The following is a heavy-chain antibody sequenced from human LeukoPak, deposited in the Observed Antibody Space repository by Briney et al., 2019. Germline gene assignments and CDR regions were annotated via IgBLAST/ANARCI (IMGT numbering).Heavy chain of an antibody. CDR2: ISNDGSNK. D-gene: IGHD6-19*01. Sequence: AGGSLRLSCAASGFTFSNYIIHWVRQAPGKGLEWVAVISNDGSNKYYAESVKGRFTISRDNSKNTVYLQMNSLRVEDTAVYYCAREGIASGWGLEYWGQGTLVTVSS. CDR1: GFTFSNYI. V-gene: IGHV3-30-3*01. CDR3: AREGIASGWGLEY. J-gene: IGHJ4*02.